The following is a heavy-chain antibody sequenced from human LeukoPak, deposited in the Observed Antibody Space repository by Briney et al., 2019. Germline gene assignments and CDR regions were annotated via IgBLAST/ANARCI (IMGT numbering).Heavy chain of an antibody. V-gene: IGHV1-46*01. CDR2: IDPSGGST. Sequence: ASVKVSCKASGYTFTSYGISWVRQAPGQGLEWMGIIDPSGGSTTYAQKFQGRVTMTTATSTSTVYMELSSLKSEDTAVYFCARDRGYDSGGFDYWAQGTLVTVSS. CDR3: ARDRGYDSGGFDY. D-gene: IGHD3-22*01. CDR1: GYTFTSYG. J-gene: IGHJ4*02.